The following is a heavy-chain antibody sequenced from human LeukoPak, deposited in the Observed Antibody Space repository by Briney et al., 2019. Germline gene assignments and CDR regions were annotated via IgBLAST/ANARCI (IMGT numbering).Heavy chain of an antibody. D-gene: IGHD2-21*02. CDR1: GFTFSSYW. V-gene: IGHV3-7*01. Sequence: GGSLRLSCAASGFTFSSYWMSWVRQAPGKGLEWVANIKQDGSEKYYVDSVKGRFTISRDNAKNSLYLQMNSLRAEDTAVYYCAREYVVVTADFDYWGQGTLVTVSS. CDR3: AREYVVVTADFDY. J-gene: IGHJ4*02. CDR2: IKQDGSEK.